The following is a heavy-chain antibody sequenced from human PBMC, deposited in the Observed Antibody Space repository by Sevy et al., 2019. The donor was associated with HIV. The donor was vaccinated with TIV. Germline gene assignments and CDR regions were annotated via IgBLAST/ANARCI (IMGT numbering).Heavy chain of an antibody. J-gene: IGHJ3*02. D-gene: IGHD2-8*02. CDR2: IWYDGSNK. Sequence: GGSLRLSCAASGFTFSTYAMHWVRQAPGKGLEWVALIWYDGSNKYYAVSVKGRFTISRDNSKNTLYLQMNSLRAEDTAMYYCARDLVLSTFDIWGQGTMVTVSS. V-gene: IGHV3-33*01. CDR3: ARDLVLSTFDI. CDR1: GFTFSTYA.